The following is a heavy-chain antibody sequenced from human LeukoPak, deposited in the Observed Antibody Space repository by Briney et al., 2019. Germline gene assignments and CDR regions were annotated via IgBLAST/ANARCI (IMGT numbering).Heavy chain of an antibody. D-gene: IGHD3-9*01. V-gene: IGHV7-4-1*02. CDR3: ARRNDILTGYFGGFDP. CDR2: INTNTGNP. J-gene: IGHJ5*02. Sequence: GASVKVSCKASGYTFTSYAMNWVRQPPGQGLEWMGWINTNTGNPTYAQGFTGRFVFSLDTSVSTAYLQISSLKAEDTAVYYCARRNDILTGYFGGFDPWGQGTLVTVSS. CDR1: GYTFTSYA.